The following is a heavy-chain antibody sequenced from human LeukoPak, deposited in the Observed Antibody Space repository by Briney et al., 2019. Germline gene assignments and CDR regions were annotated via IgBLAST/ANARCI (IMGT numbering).Heavy chain of an antibody. CDR2: ISSSSSYI. CDR3: AREFRTLVDPS. Sequence: GGSLRLSCAASGFTFSSYSMNWVRQAPGKGLEWVSSISSSSSYIYYADSVKGRFTISRNNAKNSLFLQMNSLRAEDTAVYFFAREFRTLVDPSWTQGPPVTVTS. CDR1: GFTFSSYS. V-gene: IGHV3-21*01. J-gene: IGHJ5*02.